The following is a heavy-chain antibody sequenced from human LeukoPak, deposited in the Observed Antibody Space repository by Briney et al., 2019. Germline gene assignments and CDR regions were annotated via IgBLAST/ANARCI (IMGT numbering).Heavy chain of an antibody. Sequence: PGGSLRPSCAASGFTFSSYSMNWVRQAPGKGLEWVSYMSSSGSTISYADSVKGRFTISRDNAKNSLYLQMNSLRAEDTAVYYCAREMTGYSSSAIDYWGQGALVTVSS. V-gene: IGHV3-48*01. J-gene: IGHJ4*02. CDR1: GFTFSSYS. D-gene: IGHD6-13*01. CDR2: MSSSGSTI. CDR3: AREMTGYSSSAIDY.